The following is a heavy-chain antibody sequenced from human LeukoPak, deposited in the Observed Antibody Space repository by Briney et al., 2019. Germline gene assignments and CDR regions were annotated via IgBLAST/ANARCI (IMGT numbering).Heavy chain of an antibody. V-gene: IGHV4-39*07. Sequence: PSETLSLTCTVSGGSISSSSYYWGWIRQPPGKGLEWIGSIYYSGSTYYNPSLKSRVTISVDTSKNQFSLKLSSVTAADTAVYYCARDGPAMVLTPDYYMDVWGKGTTVTVSS. J-gene: IGHJ6*03. CDR2: IYYSGST. D-gene: IGHD5-18*01. CDR3: ARDGPAMVLTPDYYMDV. CDR1: GGSISSSSYY.